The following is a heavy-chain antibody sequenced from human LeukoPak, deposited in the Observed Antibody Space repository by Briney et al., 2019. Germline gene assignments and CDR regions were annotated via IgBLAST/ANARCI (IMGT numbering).Heavy chain of an antibody. J-gene: IGHJ4*02. Sequence: PSETLSLTCTVSGGSISSSSYYWGWIRQPPGTELEWIGSIYYSGSTYYNPSLKSRVTISVDTSKNQFSLKLSSVTAADTAVYYCARHPGVSRDYVWGSYIYYFDYWGQGTLVTVSS. CDR1: GGSISSSSYY. V-gene: IGHV4-39*01. D-gene: IGHD3-16*01. CDR3: ARHPGVSRDYVWGSYIYYFDY. CDR2: IYYSGST.